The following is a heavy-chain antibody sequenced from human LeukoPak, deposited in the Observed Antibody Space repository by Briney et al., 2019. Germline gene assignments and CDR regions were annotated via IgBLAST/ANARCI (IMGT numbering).Heavy chain of an antibody. V-gene: IGHV3-30-3*01. CDR2: ISYDGSNK. CDR1: GFTFSSYA. Sequence: GESLRLSCAASGFTFSSYAMHWVRQAPGKGLEWVAVISYDGSNKYYADSVKGRFTISRDKSKDTLYLQMNSLRAEDTAVYYCASLIAVFIDYWGQGTLVTVSS. J-gene: IGHJ4*02. CDR3: ASLIAVFIDY. D-gene: IGHD6-19*01.